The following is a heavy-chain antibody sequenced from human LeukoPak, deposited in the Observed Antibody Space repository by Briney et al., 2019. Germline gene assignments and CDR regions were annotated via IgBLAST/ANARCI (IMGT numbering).Heavy chain of an antibody. J-gene: IGHJ4*02. Sequence: GGSLRLTCTTSPFTFRNYEVNWVRQAPGKGLEWISFTGSSTIQYADSVTGRFTISRDNAKNSLYLQMNSLRVEDTAVYYCASSKWFYFDSWGQGTLVTVSS. V-gene: IGHV3-48*03. CDR1: PFTFRNYE. D-gene: IGHD3-22*01. CDR2: TGSSTI. CDR3: ASSKWFYFDS.